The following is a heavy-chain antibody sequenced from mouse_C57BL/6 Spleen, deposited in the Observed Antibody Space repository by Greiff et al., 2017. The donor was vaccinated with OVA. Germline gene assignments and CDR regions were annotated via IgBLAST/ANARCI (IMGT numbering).Heavy chain of an antibody. V-gene: IGHV1-39*01. CDR2: INPNYGNT. J-gene: IGHJ1*03. Sequence: VQLKESGAELVKPGASVKISCKASGYTFTDYNMNWVKQSNGKSLEWIGVINPNYGNTSYNQKFKGKATLTVDQSSSTAYMQLNSLTSEDSAVYSGASSGYYYGSSRYWDFGVWGTGTTVTVSS. D-gene: IGHD1-1*01. CDR3: ASSGYYYGSSRYWDFGV. CDR1: GYTFTDYN.